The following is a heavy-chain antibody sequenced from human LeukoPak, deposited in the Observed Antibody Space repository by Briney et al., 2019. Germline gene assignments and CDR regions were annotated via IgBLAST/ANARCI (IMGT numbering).Heavy chain of an antibody. Sequence: SETLSLTCTVSGASISSYYWSWIRQPPGKGLEWLGDIYYSGSIKYNLSLKSRVTMSVDTSKNQFSLKLSSVTAADTAIYYCARENPSGYYNRPIDYWGQGTLVTVSS. CDR2: IYYSGSI. CDR1: GASISSYY. CDR3: ARENPSGYYNRPIDY. J-gene: IGHJ4*02. D-gene: IGHD3-22*01. V-gene: IGHV4-59*01.